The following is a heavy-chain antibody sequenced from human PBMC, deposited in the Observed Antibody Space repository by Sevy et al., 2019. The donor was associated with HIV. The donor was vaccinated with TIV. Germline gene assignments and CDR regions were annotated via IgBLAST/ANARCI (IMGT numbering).Heavy chain of an antibody. CDR2: ISGSGGST. D-gene: IGHD6-13*01. J-gene: IGHJ4*02. V-gene: IGHV3-23*01. Sequence: GGSLRLSCAASGFTFSGYAMSWVRQAPGKGLEWVSAISGSGGSTYYADSVKGRFTISRDNSKNTLYLQMNSLRAEDTAVYYCAKVWKGQQLVGFDYWGQGTLVTVSS. CDR3: AKVWKGQQLVGFDY. CDR1: GFTFSGYA.